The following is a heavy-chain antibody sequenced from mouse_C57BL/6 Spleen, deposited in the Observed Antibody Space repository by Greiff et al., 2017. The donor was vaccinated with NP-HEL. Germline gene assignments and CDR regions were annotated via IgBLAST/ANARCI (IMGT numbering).Heavy chain of an antibody. J-gene: IGHJ3*01. CDR3: AGDSSGTWFAY. Sequence: QVQLKESGPGLVKPSQSLFLTCSITGFPITSGYYWIWIRQSPGKPLEWMGYITHSGETFYNPSLQSPISITRETSKNQFFLQLNSVTTEDTAMYYCAGDSSGTWFAYWGQGTLVTVSA. CDR1: GFPITSGYY. CDR2: ITHSGET. V-gene: IGHV12-3*01.